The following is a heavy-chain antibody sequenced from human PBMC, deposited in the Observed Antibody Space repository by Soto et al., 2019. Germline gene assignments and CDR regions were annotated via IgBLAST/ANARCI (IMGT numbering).Heavy chain of an antibody. CDR1: GFTFSSYA. CDR3: AKYRSGPYYYYMDV. D-gene: IGHD3-16*02. J-gene: IGHJ6*03. V-gene: IGHV3-23*01. Sequence: EVQLLESGGGLVQPGGSLRLSCAASGFTFSSYAMSWVRQAPGKGLEWVSAISGSGASTYYADSVKGRFTISRDNSKNTLYLQMNSLRAEDTAVYYCAKYRSGPYYYYMDVWGKGTTVTVSS. CDR2: ISGSGAST.